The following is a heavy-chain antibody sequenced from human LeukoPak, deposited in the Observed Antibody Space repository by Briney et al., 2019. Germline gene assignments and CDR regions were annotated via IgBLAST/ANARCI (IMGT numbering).Heavy chain of an antibody. J-gene: IGHJ5*02. Sequence: SETLSLTCTVSGGSISSGDYYWSWIRQPPGKGLEWIGYIYYSGSTYYNPSLKSRVTISVDTSKNQFSLKLSSVTAADTAVYYCARDVDPPNNWFDPWGPGTLVTVSS. CDR2: IYYSGST. CDR1: GGSISSGDYY. D-gene: IGHD5-12*01. V-gene: IGHV4-30-4*08. CDR3: ARDVDPPNNWFDP.